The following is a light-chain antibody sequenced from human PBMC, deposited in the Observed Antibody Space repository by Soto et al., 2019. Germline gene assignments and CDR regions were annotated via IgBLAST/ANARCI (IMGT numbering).Light chain of an antibody. Sequence: DIVMTQSPDSLVVSLGERATINCKSSQSVYSSNIKNYLAWYQQKPGQPPKLLIYWASTRESGVPDRFSGSGSGTDFTLTISSLQAEDVAVYYCQQYYSTPLTFGGGTKVEIK. CDR2: WAS. J-gene: IGKJ4*01. V-gene: IGKV4-1*01. CDR1: QSVYSSNIKNY. CDR3: QQYYSTPLT.